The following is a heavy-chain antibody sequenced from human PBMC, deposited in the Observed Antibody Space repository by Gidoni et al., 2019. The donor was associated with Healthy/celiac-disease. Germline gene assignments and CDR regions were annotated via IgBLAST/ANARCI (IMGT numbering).Heavy chain of an antibody. CDR2: IGGSGGST. Sequence: EVQLLESGGGLVQPGGSLSLPRQASGFTFRSYAMSWVRQAPGKGLEGVSAIGGSGGSTYYADSVKGRFTISRDNSKNTLYLQMNSLRAEDTAVYYCAKDRQAGATLYYFDYWGQGTLVTVSS. CDR3: AKDRQAGATLYYFDY. J-gene: IGHJ4*02. CDR1: GFTFRSYA. D-gene: IGHD1-26*01. V-gene: IGHV3-23*01.